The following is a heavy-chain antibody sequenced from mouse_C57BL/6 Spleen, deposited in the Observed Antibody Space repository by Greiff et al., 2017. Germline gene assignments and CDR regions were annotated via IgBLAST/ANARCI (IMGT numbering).Heavy chain of an antibody. V-gene: IGHV1-42*01. CDR2: INPSTGGT. CDR3: AEGQLRLRFAY. J-gene: IGHJ3*01. CDR1: GYSFTGYY. D-gene: IGHD3-2*02. Sequence: VQLQQSGPELVKPGASVKISCKASGYSFTGYYMNWVKQSPEKSLEWIGEINPSTGGTTYNQKFKAKATLTVDKSSSTAYMQLKSLTSEDSAVYYCAEGQLRLRFAYWGQGTLVTVSA.